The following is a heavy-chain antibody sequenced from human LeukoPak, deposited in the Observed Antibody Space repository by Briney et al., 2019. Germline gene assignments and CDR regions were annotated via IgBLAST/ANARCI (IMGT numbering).Heavy chain of an antibody. CDR2: ISSSSTSYT. D-gene: IGHD1-26*01. CDR1: GFTFSSYS. CDR3: ARSRSYYPADY. Sequence: GGSLRLSCAASGFTFSSYSMNWVRQAPGKGLEWVSYISSSSTSYTNYADSVKGRFTISRDNAKNSLYLQVNSLRAEDTAVYYCARSRSYYPADYWGQGTLVTVSS. V-gene: IGHV3-21*05. J-gene: IGHJ4*02.